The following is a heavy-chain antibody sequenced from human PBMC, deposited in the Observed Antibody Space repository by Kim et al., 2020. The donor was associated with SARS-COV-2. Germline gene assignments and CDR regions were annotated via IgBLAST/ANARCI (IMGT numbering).Heavy chain of an antibody. Sequence: SETLSLTCTVSGGSISSGGYYWSWIRQHPGKGLEWIGYIYYSGSTYYNPSLKSRVTISVDTSKNQFSLKLSSVTAADTAVYYCARYMVRGVINHWGQGTLVTVSS. J-gene: IGHJ5*02. V-gene: IGHV4-31*03. CDR3: ARYMVRGVINH. CDR2: IYYSGST. CDR1: GGSISSGGYY. D-gene: IGHD3-10*01.